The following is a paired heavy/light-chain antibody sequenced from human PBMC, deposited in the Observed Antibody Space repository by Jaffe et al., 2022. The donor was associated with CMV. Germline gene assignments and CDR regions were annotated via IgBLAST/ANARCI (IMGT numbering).Light chain of an antibody. Sequence: AIRITQSPSSLSASTGDRVTITCRASQGISSYLAWYQQKPGKAPKLLIYAASTLQSGVPSRFSGSGSGTDFTLTISCLQSEDFATYYCQQYYSYPLTFGGGTKVEIK. CDR3: QQYYSYPLT. CDR1: QGISSY. V-gene: IGKV1-8*01. CDR2: AAS. J-gene: IGKJ4*01.
Heavy chain of an antibody. CDR3: AKDALEMATIGYFDY. Sequence: EVQLVESGGVVVQPGGSLRLSCAASGFTFDDYTMHWVRQAPGKGLEWVSLISWDGGSTYYADSVKGRFTISRDNSKNSLYLQMNSLRTEDTALYYCAKDALEMATIGYFDYWGQGTLVTVSS. J-gene: IGHJ4*02. CDR1: GFTFDDYT. V-gene: IGHV3-43*01. CDR2: ISWDGGST. D-gene: IGHD5-12*01.